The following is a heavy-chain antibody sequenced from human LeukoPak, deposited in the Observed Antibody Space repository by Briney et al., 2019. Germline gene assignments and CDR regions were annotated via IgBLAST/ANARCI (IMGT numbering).Heavy chain of an antibody. CDR2: INHSGST. CDR3: ARGFISMLRGPKLFDY. V-gene: IGHV4-34*01. Sequence: PSETLSLTCAVYGGSFSGYYWSWIRQPPGKGLEWIGEINHSGSTNYNPSLKSRVTISVDTSKSQFSLKLSSVTAADTAVYYCARGFISMLRGPKLFDYWGQGTLVTVSP. CDR1: GGSFSGYY. J-gene: IGHJ4*02. D-gene: IGHD3-10*01.